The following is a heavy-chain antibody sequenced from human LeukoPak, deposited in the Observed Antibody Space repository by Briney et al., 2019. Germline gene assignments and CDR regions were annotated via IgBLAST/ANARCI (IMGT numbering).Heavy chain of an antibody. CDR3: ARIYNRQNSPH. V-gene: IGHV3-7*05. J-gene: IGHJ4*02. D-gene: IGHD1-14*01. CDR2: IKQDGSEK. CDR1: VFNFSSYS. Sequence: GGPLRLSCAASVFNFSSYSMTWVRQAPGKGLEWVANIKQDGSEKYYVDSVKGRFTISRDNAKNSLYLQMNSPRAEDTAVYYCARIYNRQNSPHWGQGTLVTVSS.